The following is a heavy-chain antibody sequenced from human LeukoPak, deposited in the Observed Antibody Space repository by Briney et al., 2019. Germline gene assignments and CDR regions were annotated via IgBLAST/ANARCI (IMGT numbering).Heavy chain of an antibody. Sequence: SGTLSLTCAVYGGSFSGYYWSWIRQPPGKGLEWIGEINHSGSTNYNPSLKSRVTISVDTSKNQFSLKLSSVTAADTAVYYRARAGYYYDSSGYPNLDYWGQGTLVTVSS. V-gene: IGHV4-34*01. CDR1: GGSFSGYY. CDR2: INHSGST. J-gene: IGHJ4*02. CDR3: ARAGYYYDSSGYPNLDY. D-gene: IGHD3-22*01.